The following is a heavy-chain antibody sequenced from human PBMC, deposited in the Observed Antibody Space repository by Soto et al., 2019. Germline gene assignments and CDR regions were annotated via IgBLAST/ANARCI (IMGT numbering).Heavy chain of an antibody. Sequence: ASVKVSCKASGYTFTSYGISWVRQAPGQGLEWMGWISAYNGNTNYAQKLQGRVTMTTDTSTSTAYMELRSLRSDDTAVYYCARGYYDFWSGTLRDYYYYYYMDVWGKGTTVTVS. J-gene: IGHJ6*03. D-gene: IGHD3-3*01. CDR3: ARGYYDFWSGTLRDYYYYYYMDV. V-gene: IGHV1-18*01. CDR2: ISAYNGNT. CDR1: GYTFTSYG.